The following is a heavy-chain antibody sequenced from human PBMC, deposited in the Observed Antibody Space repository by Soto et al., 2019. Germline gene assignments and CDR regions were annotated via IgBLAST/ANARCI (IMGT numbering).Heavy chain of an antibody. D-gene: IGHD3-10*01. CDR2: ISSSGTTI. CDR1: EFTFSSYE. J-gene: IGHJ4*02. Sequence: GGCLRLACVASEFTFSSYEINFVRQAPGQGMGWVSYISSSGTTIYYTDCVKGRFTISRDKAKKSMYLQMNSLRAEDTAVYYCVGFGGTADGPGDYWGQGTLVTVSS. CDR3: VGFGGTADGPGDY. V-gene: IGHV3-48*03.